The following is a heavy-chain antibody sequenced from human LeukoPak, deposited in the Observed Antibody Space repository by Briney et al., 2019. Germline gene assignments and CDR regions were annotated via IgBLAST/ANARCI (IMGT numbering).Heavy chain of an antibody. D-gene: IGHD3-10*01. CDR2: IYYSGST. J-gene: IGHJ4*02. CDR1: GGSISSGDYY. Sequence: PSETLSLTCTVSGGSISSGDYYWSWIRQPPGKGLEWIGYIYYSGSTYYNPSLKSRVTISVDTSKNQFSLKLSSVTAADTAVYYCASKDKWFGELLYYWGQGTLVTVSS. CDR3: ASKDKWFGELLYY. V-gene: IGHV4-30-4*01.